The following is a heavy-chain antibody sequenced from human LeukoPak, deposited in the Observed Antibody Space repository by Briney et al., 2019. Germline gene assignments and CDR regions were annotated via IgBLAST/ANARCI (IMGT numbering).Heavy chain of an antibody. Sequence: GGSLRLSCAASGFTFSSYSVNWVRQAPGKGLEWVSSISSSSSYIYYADSVKGRFTISRDNAKNSLSLQMNSLRAEDTAVYYCARGGSSQGSCYYYMDVWGKGTTVTVSS. CDR1: GFTFSSYS. CDR3: ARGGSSQGSCYYYMDV. CDR2: ISSSSSYI. V-gene: IGHV3-21*01. J-gene: IGHJ6*03. D-gene: IGHD2-15*01.